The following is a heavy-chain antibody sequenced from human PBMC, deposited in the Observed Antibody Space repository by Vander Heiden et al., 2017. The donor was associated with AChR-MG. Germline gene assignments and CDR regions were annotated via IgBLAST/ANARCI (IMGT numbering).Heavy chain of an antibody. J-gene: IGHJ6*02. Sequence: EVQLVESGGGLVKPGGSLRLSCAATGFTFSSYSINWVRQAPGKGLEWVSSISSSSANIYYADSVKCRFAISRDNAKNSLYLQMNSLRAEDTAVYYCARHYCSTPSCYGAYYYPMDVWGQGTTVTVSS. CDR2: ISSSSANI. CDR3: ARHYCSTPSCYGAYYYPMDV. CDR1: GFTFSSYS. V-gene: IGHV3-21*01. D-gene: IGHD2-2*01.